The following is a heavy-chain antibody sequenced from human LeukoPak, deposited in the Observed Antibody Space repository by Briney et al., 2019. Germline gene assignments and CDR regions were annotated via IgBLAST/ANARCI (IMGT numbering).Heavy chain of an antibody. Sequence: GGSLRLSCVGSGFTPGAYTVTWVRQAPGKGLEWVSSISSNSSYKFYADSVKGRFTISRDNAKSSLFLQMNSLRADDTALYYCARVSKRSMDYWGQGTLVTVSS. J-gene: IGHJ4*02. CDR2: ISSNSSYK. CDR1: GFTPGAYT. D-gene: IGHD5/OR15-5a*01. CDR3: ARVSKRSMDY. V-gene: IGHV3-21*01.